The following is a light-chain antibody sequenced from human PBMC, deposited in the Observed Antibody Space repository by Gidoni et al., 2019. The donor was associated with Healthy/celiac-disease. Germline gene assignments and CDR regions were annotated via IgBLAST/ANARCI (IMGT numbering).Light chain of an antibody. CDR3: QQYNSYSWT. CDR1: QSISSW. Sequence: DIHMTQSPSTLSASVAVSVTITCRASQSISSWLAWYQQKPGKAPKLLIYKASSLASGVPSRFSGSGSGTEFTLTISSLQHDDFANYYCQQYNSYSWTFGQXTKVEIK. V-gene: IGKV1-5*03. J-gene: IGKJ1*01. CDR2: KAS.